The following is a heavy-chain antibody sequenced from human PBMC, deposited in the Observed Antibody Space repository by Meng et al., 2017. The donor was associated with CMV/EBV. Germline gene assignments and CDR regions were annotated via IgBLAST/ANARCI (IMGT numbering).Heavy chain of an antibody. CDR1: GYTFTSYY. J-gene: IGHJ3*02. CDR2: INPSGGST. CDR3: ARQLARIAVADTDHDAFDI. D-gene: IGHD6-19*01. Sequence: ASVKVSCKASGYTFTSYYMHWVRQAPGQGLEWMGIINPSGGSTSYAQKFQGRVTMTRDTSTSTVYMELSSLRSEDTALYYCARQLARIAVADTDHDAFDIWGQGTMVTVSS. V-gene: IGHV1-46*01.